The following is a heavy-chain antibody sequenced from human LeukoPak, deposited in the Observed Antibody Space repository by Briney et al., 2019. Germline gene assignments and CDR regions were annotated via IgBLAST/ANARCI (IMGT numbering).Heavy chain of an antibody. CDR1: GGSFSGYY. Sequence: PSETLSLTCAVYGGSFSGYYWSWIRQSPGKGLEWIGEINHSGSTNYNPSLKSRVTISVDTSKNQFSLELSSVTAADTAVYYCARGAGPAATFDYWGQGTLVTVSS. D-gene: IGHD2-2*01. CDR3: ARGAGPAATFDY. V-gene: IGHV4-34*01. J-gene: IGHJ4*02. CDR2: INHSGST.